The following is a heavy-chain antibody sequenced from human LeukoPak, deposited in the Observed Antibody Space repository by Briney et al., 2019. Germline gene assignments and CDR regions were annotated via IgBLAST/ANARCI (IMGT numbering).Heavy chain of an antibody. CDR1: GDSMSGYY. D-gene: IGHD1-14*01. CDR3: ARHDNYPGFGRGFDP. J-gene: IGHJ5*02. V-gene: IGHV4-59*08. CDR2: MYYSGTT. Sequence: PSETPSLTCSVSGDSMSGYYWSWIRQPPGKGLEWIGYMYYSGTTNYNPSLKSRVTISADTSKNHFSLKLYSVTAADTAVYYCARHDNYPGFGRGFDPWGQGFLVTVTS.